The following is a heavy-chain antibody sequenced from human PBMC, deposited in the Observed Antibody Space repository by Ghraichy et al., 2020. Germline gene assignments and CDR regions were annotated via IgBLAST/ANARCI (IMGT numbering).Heavy chain of an antibody. CDR1: GGSFSGYY. J-gene: IGHJ3*02. Sequence: SETLSLTCAVYGGSFSGYYWSWIRQPPGKGLEWIGEINHSGSTNYNPSLKSRVTISVDTSKNQFSLKLSSVTAADTAVYYCARGQGYCSGGSCYSGAFDIWGQGTMVTVSS. CDR3: ARGQGYCSGGSCYSGAFDI. CDR2: INHSGST. V-gene: IGHV4-34*01. D-gene: IGHD2-15*01.